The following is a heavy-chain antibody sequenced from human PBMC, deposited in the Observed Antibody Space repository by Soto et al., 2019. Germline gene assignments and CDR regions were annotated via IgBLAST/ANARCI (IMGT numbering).Heavy chain of an antibody. Sequence: PSETLSLTCTVSGGSISSYYWSWIRQPPGKGLEWIGYIYYSGSTNYNPSLKSRVTISVDTSKNQFSLKLSSVTAADTAVYYCARDLVSAGSNWFDPWGQGTLVTVS. V-gene: IGHV4-59*01. D-gene: IGHD6-13*01. J-gene: IGHJ5*02. CDR1: GGSISSYY. CDR2: IYYSGST. CDR3: ARDLVSAGSNWFDP.